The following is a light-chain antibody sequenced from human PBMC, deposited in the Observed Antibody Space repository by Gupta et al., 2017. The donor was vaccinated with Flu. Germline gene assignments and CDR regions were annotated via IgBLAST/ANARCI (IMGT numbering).Light chain of an antibody. CDR3: CSYGGDVTLV. J-gene: IGLJ2*01. CDR1: SSDIGKYEY. V-gene: IGLV2-23*02. Sequence: QSALTQPASLSGSPGLSITISCIGTSSDIGKYEYVSWYQQHPGKAPKVLIFGVSKRPSGITNRFSGSKSGNTASLTISGLQAEDEADYYCCSYGGDVTLVFGGGTRLTVL. CDR2: GVS.